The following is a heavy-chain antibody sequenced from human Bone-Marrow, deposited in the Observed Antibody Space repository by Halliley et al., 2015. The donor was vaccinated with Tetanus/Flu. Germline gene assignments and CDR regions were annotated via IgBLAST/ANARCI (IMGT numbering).Heavy chain of an antibody. Sequence: KGLEWIAYISHNSDTKYYADAVKGRFSISRDNAKSSLFLQMNSLRVDDTAVYYCARRLGQEANWGQGTLVSVSS. V-gene: IGHV3-48*04. D-gene: IGHD3-3*01. CDR2: ISHNSDTK. CDR3: ARRLGQEAN. J-gene: IGHJ4*02.